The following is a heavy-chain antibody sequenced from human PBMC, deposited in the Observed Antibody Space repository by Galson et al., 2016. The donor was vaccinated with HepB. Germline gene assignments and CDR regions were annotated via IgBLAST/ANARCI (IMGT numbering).Heavy chain of an antibody. D-gene: IGHD2/OR15-2a*01. CDR1: GGSMSGGDYY. CDR2: IDFRGGT. Sequence: TLSLTCTGSGGSMSGGDYYWSWLRQFPGRGLEWIGYIDFRGGTFYKPTLKSRLAMSVDTSKNVFSLKVSSVSAADTAVYFCARETLALPNALDVWGQGALVTVSS. J-gene: IGHJ3*01. CDR3: ARETLALPNALDV. V-gene: IGHV4-30-4*01.